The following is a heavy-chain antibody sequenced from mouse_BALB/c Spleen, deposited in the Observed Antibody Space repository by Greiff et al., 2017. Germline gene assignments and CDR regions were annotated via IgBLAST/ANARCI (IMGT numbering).Heavy chain of an antibody. CDR1: GFTFSSFG. CDR2: LSSGSSTI. Sequence: EVNVVESGGGLVQPGGSRKLSCAASGFTFSSFGMHWVRQAPEKGLEWVAYLSSGSSTIYYADTVKGRFTIARDNPKNTLFLQMTSLRSEDTAMYYSARSDSSGYGFAYWGQGTLVTVSA. CDR3: ARSDSSGYGFAY. V-gene: IGHV5-17*02. D-gene: IGHD3-2*01. J-gene: IGHJ3*01.